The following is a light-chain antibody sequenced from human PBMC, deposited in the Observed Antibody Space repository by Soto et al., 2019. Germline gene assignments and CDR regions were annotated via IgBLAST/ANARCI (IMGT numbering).Light chain of an antibody. Sequence: EIVMTQSPATLSVSPGERATLSCRASQSVSSSYLAWYQQKPGQAPRLLIYGASSRATGIPDRFSGSGSGTDFTLTISSLQPEDFATYYCQQSYSTSRTFGQGTKVDIK. V-gene: IGKV3D-20*02. J-gene: IGKJ1*01. CDR2: GAS. CDR3: QQSYSTSRT. CDR1: QSVSSSY.